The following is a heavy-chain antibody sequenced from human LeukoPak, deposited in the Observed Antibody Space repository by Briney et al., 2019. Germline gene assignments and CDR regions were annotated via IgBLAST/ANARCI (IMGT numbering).Heavy chain of an antibody. CDR2: IGGGASST. J-gene: IGHJ5*02. Sequence: GGSLRLSCAASGFTFNNYAMSWVRQAPGKGLEWVSAIGGGASSTYYTDSVEGRFTISRDNSRNTLYLQMNSLRAEDTAVYYCATGSGTWGQGTRVTVSS. CDR3: ATGSGT. CDR1: GFTFNNYA. V-gene: IGHV3-23*01.